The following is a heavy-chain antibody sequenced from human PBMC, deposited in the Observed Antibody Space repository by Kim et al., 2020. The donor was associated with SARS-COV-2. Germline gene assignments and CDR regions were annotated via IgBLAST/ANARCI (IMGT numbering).Heavy chain of an antibody. V-gene: IGHV7-4-1*02. J-gene: IGHJ4*02. Sequence: ASVKVSCKASGYTFNTYAMNWVRQAPGQGLEWMGWINTNTGTPTYAQGFTGRFVFSLDTSLSTAYLQISNLKAEDTAVYYCARDEKGSGWYAGYWGQGTLVTVSS. CDR1: GYTFNTYA. D-gene: IGHD6-19*01. CDR3: ARDEKGSGWYAGY. CDR2: INTNTGTP.